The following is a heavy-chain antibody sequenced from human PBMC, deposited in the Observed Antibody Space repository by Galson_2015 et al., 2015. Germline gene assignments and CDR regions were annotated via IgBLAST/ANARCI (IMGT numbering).Heavy chain of an antibody. J-gene: IGHJ6*03. V-gene: IGHV4-59*01. D-gene: IGHD6-6*01. Sequence: ETLSLTCTVSGGSISSYYWSWIRQPPGKGLEWIGYIYYSGSTNYNPSLKSRVTISVDTSKNQFSLKLSSVTAADTAVYYCARAGSSSFLGYYYYYYMDVWGKGTTVTVSS. CDR1: GGSISSYY. CDR3: ARAGSSSFLGYYYYYYMDV. CDR2: IYYSGST.